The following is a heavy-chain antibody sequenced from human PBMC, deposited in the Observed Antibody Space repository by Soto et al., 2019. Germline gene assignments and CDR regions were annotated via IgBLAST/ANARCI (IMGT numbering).Heavy chain of an antibody. CDR1: GFTFSSYW. V-gene: IGHV3-7*01. Sequence: EVQLVESGGGLVQPGGSLRLSCAASGFTFSSYWMSWVRQAPGKWLEWVANIKQDGSEKYYVDSVKGRFTISRDNAKNSLYLQMNSLRAEDTAVYYCARWTVVYYFDYWGQGTLVTVSS. CDR2: IKQDGSEK. CDR3: ARWTVVYYFDY. D-gene: IGHD3-22*01. J-gene: IGHJ4*02.